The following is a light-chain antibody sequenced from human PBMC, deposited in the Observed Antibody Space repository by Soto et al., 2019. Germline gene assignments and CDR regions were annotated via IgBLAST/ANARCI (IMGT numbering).Light chain of an antibody. Sequence: EIVLSQSAGSLSLSPGERATLSCRASQCVDRSFFAWYQQKPGQAPRLLIYGASNRATGIPARFSGSGSGTDFTLTISRLEPEDFAVYDCQQYVSSVTFAQGTNTQIK. J-gene: IGKJ1*01. CDR3: QQYVSSVT. CDR1: QCVDRSF. CDR2: GAS. V-gene: IGKV3-20*01.